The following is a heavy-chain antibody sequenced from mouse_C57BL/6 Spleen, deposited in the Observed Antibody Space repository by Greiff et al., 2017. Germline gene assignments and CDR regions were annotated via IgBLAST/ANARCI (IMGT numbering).Heavy chain of an antibody. J-gene: IGHJ1*03. V-gene: IGHV1-9*01. CDR3: ARRIGYYGYFDV. CDR1: GSTFTGYW. CDR2: ILPGSGST. Sequence: QVQLQQSGAELMKPGASVKLSCKATGSTFTGYWIEWVKQRPGHGLEWIGEILPGSGSTNYNAKFKGKATFTADTSSNTAYMQLSSLTAEDSAIYYCARRIGYYGYFDVWGTGTTVTVAS. D-gene: IGHD1-2*01.